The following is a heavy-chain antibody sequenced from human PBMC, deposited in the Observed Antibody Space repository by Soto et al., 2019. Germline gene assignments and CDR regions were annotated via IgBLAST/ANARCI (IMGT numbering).Heavy chain of an antibody. Sequence: EVQLVESGGGLVQPGGSLRLSCAASGFTFSSYSMNWVRQAPGKGLEWVSYISRSSSTIYYADSVKGRFTISRDNAKNALYLQTNRLRDEDTAGDYCARTDSSSSFAFDIWGQGTMVTVSS. D-gene: IGHD6-6*01. J-gene: IGHJ3*02. V-gene: IGHV3-48*02. CDR1: GFTFSSYS. CDR2: ISRSSSTI. CDR3: ARTDSSSSFAFDI.